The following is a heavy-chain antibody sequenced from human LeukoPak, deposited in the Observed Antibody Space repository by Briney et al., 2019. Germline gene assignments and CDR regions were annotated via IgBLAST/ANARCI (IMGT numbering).Heavy chain of an antibody. Sequence: ASVKVSCKASGYTFTGYYMHWVRQAPGQGLEWMGWINPNSGGTNYAQKFQGRVTMTRDTSISTAYMELSRLRSDDTAVYYCAARAMVRGVIIGDYWGQGTLVTVSP. D-gene: IGHD3-10*01. V-gene: IGHV1-2*02. CDR3: AARAMVRGVIIGDY. CDR1: GYTFTGYY. J-gene: IGHJ4*02. CDR2: INPNSGGT.